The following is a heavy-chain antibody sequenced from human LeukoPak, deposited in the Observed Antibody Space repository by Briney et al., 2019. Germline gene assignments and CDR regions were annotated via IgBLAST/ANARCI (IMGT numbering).Heavy chain of an antibody. J-gene: IGHJ4*02. V-gene: IGHV3-21*04. CDR1: GFTFSSYS. CDR2: ISSSSSYI. CDR3: ARVILVGATTGPLGY. Sequence: GGSLRLSCAASGFTFSSYSMNWVRQAPGKGLEWVSSISSSSSYIYYADSVKGRFTISRDNAKNSLYLQMNSLRAEDTALYYCARVILVGATTGPLGYWGQGTLVTVSS. D-gene: IGHD1-26*01.